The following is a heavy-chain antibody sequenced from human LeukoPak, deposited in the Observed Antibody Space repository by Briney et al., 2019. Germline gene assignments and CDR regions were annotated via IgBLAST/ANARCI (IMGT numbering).Heavy chain of an antibody. CDR3: ASLPGTTNY. V-gene: IGHV3-9*01. CDR2: ISWNSGSI. J-gene: IGHJ4*02. D-gene: IGHD1-1*01. CDR1: GFTFDDYA. Sequence: GGSLRLSCAASGFTFDDYAMHWVRQAPGKGLEWVSGISWNSGSIGYADSVKGRFTISRDNAKNSLYLQMNSLRDDDTAVYYCASLPGTTNYWGQGTLVTVSS.